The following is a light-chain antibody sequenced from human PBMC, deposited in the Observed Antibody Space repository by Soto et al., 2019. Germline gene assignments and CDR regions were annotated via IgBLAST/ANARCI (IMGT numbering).Light chain of an antibody. J-gene: IGLJ3*02. Sequence: QSALTQPTSVSGSPGQSITISCTGVSSDIDGYNHVSWYQQHPGKVPRLIIYDVDNRPLGVSNRFSGSQSGNMASLTISGLQAEDEADYYCCAYTARTTLSWVFGGGTKLTVL. CDR2: DVD. CDR1: SSDIDGYNH. V-gene: IGLV2-14*03. CDR3: CAYTARTTLSWV.